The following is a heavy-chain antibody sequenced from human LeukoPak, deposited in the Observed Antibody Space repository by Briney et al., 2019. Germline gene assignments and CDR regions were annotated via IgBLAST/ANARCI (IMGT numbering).Heavy chain of an antibody. D-gene: IGHD3-10*01. J-gene: IGHJ5*02. V-gene: IGHV1-18*01. Sequence: PRASVKVSCKASGYTFTSYDINWVRQATGQGLEWMGWMNPNSGNTNYAQKLQGRVTMTTDTSTSTAYMELRSLRSDDTAVYYCARDYGSRLWEYNWFDPWGQGTLVTVSS. CDR3: ARDYGSRLWEYNWFDP. CDR1: GYTFTSYD. CDR2: MNPNSGNT.